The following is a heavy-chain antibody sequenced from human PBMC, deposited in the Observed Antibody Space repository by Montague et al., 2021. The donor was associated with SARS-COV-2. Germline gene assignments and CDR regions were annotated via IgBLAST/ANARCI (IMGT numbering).Heavy chain of an antibody. V-gene: IGHV4-39*02. CDR2: IYDSGST. CDR3: ARRGRKLLPVATTIDGFDI. Sequence: SETLSLTCTVSGGSISSNNYYWDWIRQPPGKGLEWIGSIYDSGSTYYNPSLKSRVTISVDTSENHFSLKLNSVTAADTAVYYCARRGRKLLPVATTIDGFDIWGQGTMVTVSS. D-gene: IGHD5-12*01. J-gene: IGHJ3*02. CDR1: GGSISSNNYY.